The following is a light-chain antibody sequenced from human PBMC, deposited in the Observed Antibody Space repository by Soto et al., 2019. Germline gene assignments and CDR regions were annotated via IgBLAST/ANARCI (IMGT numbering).Light chain of an antibody. V-gene: IGKV3-15*01. J-gene: IGKJ5*01. CDR3: QQYNNWPPIT. CDR2: YAS. Sequence: EIMMTQSPATLSVSPGERATLSCRASQSVRNNLAWYQQKPGQAPRLLIYYASTRATGIPARFSASGSGTEFTLTISSLQSEDFALYYGQQYNNWPPITFGQGTRLEIK. CDR1: QSVRNN.